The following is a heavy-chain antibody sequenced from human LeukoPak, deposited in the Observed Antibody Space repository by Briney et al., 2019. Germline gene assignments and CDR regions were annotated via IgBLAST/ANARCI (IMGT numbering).Heavy chain of an antibody. V-gene: IGHV3-48*01. Sequence: GGSLRLSCAASGFTFSSYSMNWVRQAPGKGLEWVSYISSSSSTIYYADSVKGRFTISRDNSKNTLYLQMNSLRAEDTAVYYCAKDRITMIVVVIFQHWGQGTLVTVSS. CDR3: AKDRITMIVVVIFQH. CDR1: GFTFSSYS. J-gene: IGHJ1*01. CDR2: ISSSSSTI. D-gene: IGHD3-22*01.